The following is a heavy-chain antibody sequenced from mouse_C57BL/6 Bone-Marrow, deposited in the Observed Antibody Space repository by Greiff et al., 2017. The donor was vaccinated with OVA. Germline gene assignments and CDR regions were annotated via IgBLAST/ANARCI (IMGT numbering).Heavy chain of an antibody. CDR2: ISDGGSYT. CDR3: ARAIYYDYDEAWFAY. J-gene: IGHJ3*01. V-gene: IGHV5-4*01. Sequence: EVQRVESGGGLVKPGGSLKLSCAASGFTFSSYAMSWVRQTPEKRLEWVATISDGGSYTYYPDNVKGRFTISRDNAKNNLYLQMSHLKSEDTAMYYGARAIYYDYDEAWFAYWGQGTLVTVSA. CDR1: GFTFSSYA. D-gene: IGHD2-4*01.